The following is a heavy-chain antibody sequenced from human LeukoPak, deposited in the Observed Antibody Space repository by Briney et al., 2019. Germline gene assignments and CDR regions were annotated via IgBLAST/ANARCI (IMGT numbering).Heavy chain of an antibody. CDR2: IYPGDSDT. V-gene: IGHV5-51*01. J-gene: IGHJ6*02. CDR1: GYSFTSYW. CDR3: ARQHRQTYTGYYGMDV. Sequence: GESLKISCKGSGYSFTSYWIGWVRQMPGKGLEWMGIIYPGDSDTRYSPSFQGQVTISADKSISTAYLQWSSLKASDTAMYYCARQHRQTYTGYYGMDVWGQGTTVTVSS. D-gene: IGHD2-2*02.